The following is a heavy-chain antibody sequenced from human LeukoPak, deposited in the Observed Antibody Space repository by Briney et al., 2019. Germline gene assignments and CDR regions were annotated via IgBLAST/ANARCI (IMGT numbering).Heavy chain of an antibody. D-gene: IGHD6-6*01. V-gene: IGHV3-21*01. J-gene: IGHJ4*02. CDR3: TRDPGYSSSSISF. CDR2: IDRSNSDI. CDR1: GFALSGYS. Sequence: GGSLRLSCAASGFALSGYSINWVRQAPGKGLEWVSFIDRSNSDIYYADSVKGRLNIYRDNARESVFLQLNRLKAEDTAVYYCTRDPGYSSSSISFWGQGTLVTVSS.